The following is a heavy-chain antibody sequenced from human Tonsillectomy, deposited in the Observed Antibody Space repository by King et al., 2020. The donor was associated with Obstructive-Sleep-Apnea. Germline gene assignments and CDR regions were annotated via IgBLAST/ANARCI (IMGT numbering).Heavy chain of an antibody. D-gene: IGHD3-9*01. Sequence: VQLQESGPGLVKPSETLSLTCTVSGGSINNYYWSWIRQPPGKGLEWIGYIYYSGSSNYNPSLKSRVTISVDTSQNQFSLKLSSVTAADTAVYYCARVGVDYEFLTGHNRHRDWFDPWGQGTLVTVSS. V-gene: IGHV4-59*01. J-gene: IGHJ5*02. CDR2: IYYSGSS. CDR3: ARVGVDYEFLTGHNRHRDWFDP. CDR1: GGSINNYY.